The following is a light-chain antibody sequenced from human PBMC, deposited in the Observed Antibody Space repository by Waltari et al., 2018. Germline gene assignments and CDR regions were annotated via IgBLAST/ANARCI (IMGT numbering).Light chain of an antibody. CDR3: GQGTHLPPT. CDR1: QNLLHTNGNTY. Sequence: DVLMLQSPLSLSLTPGQPAAISCRSSQNLLHTNGNTYLSWYQQKPGHPPRLLIFQVSTRFSGAPDRFSGSGAGTNFTLKISGGEAEDVGVYYCGQGTHLPPTFGHGTQVEIK. V-gene: IGKV2-30*02. J-gene: IGKJ1*01. CDR2: QVS.